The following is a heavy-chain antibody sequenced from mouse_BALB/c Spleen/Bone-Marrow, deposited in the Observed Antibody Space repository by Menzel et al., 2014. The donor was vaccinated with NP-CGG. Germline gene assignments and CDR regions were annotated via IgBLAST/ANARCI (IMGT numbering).Heavy chain of an antibody. CDR2: ISYDGSN. CDR1: GYYITSGYY. J-gene: IGHJ4*01. CDR3: ARETYYYAMDY. Sequence: EVQLQQSGPGLVKPSQSLSLTCSVTGYYITSGYYWNWIRQFPGNKLEWIGYISYDGSNNYNPSLKNRISITRDTSKNQFFLKLNSVTTEDTATYYCARETYYYAMDYWGQGTSVTVSS. V-gene: IGHV3-6*02.